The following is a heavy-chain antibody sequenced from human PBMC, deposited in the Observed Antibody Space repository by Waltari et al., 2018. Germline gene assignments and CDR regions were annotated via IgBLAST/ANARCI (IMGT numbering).Heavy chain of an antibody. D-gene: IGHD2-15*01. CDR1: GFTFSSYS. CDR3: AREDIVVVVATPYYYGMDV. CDR2: ISSSSSTI. V-gene: IGHV3-48*01. Sequence: EVQLVESGGGLVQPGGSLRLSCAASGFTFSSYSMNWVRQAPGKGLEWVSYISSSSSTIYYADSVKGRFTISRDNAKNSLYLQMNSLRAEDTAVYYCAREDIVVVVATPYYYGMDVWGQGTTVTVSS. J-gene: IGHJ6*02.